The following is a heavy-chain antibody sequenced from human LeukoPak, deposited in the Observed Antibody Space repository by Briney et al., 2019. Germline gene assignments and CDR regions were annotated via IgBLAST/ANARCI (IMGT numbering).Heavy chain of an antibody. CDR2: IIPIFGTA. D-gene: IGHD2-2*01. CDR3: ARALGYCSSTSCYSYYYYYGMDV. Sequence: SVKVSCKASGGTFSSYAISWVRQAPGQGLEWMGGIIPIFGTANYAQEFQGRVTITADESTSTAYMELSSLRSEDTAVYYCARALGYCSSTSCYSYYYYYGMDVWGKGTTVTVSS. CDR1: GGTFSSYA. V-gene: IGHV1-69*13. J-gene: IGHJ6*04.